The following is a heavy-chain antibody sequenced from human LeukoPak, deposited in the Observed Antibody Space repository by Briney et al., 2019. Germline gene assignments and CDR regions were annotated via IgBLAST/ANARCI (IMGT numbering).Heavy chain of an antibody. CDR2: INPNSGGT. D-gene: IGHD6-13*01. CDR3: AREGEQQLGTGNY. V-gene: IGHV1-2*02. Sequence: GASVTVSCKASGYTFTGYYMHWVRQAPGQGLEWMGWINPNSGGTNYAQKFQGRVTMTRDTSISTAYMELSGLRSDDTAVYYCAREGEQQLGTGNYWGQGTLVTVSS. CDR1: GYTFTGYY. J-gene: IGHJ4*02.